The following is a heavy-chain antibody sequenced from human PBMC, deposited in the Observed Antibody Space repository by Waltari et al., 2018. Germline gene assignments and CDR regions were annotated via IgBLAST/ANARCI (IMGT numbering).Heavy chain of an antibody. D-gene: IGHD3-3*01. J-gene: IGHJ5*02. CDR1: GGSISSSSYY. V-gene: IGHV4-39*01. Sequence: QLQLQESGPGLVKPSETLSLTCTVSGGSISSSSYYWGWIRQPPGKGLEWIGSIYYSGNTYYNPSLKSRVTISVDTSKNQFSLKLSSVTAADTAVYYCARVRGVGVVILRNWFDPWGQGTLVTVSS. CDR2: IYYSGNT. CDR3: ARVRGVGVVILRNWFDP.